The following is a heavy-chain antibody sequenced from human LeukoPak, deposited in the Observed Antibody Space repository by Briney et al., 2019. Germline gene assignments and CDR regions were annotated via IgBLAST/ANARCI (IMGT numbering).Heavy chain of an antibody. J-gene: IGHJ3*02. CDR1: GFTFSSYS. CDR2: ISSISSYI. Sequence: GGSLRLSCAASGFTFSSYSMNWVRQAPGKGLEWVSSISSISSYIYYADSVKGRFTVSRDNAKKSLYLQLDSLRAEDTAVYSCARDPSGTYYPRVSGALDIWGQGTMVTVSS. CDR3: ARDPSGTYYPRVSGALDI. V-gene: IGHV3-21*01. D-gene: IGHD1-26*01.